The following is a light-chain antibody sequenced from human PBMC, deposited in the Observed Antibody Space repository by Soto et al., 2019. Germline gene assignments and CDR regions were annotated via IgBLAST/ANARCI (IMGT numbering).Light chain of an antibody. Sequence: EIVMTQSPATLSVSPGERATLSCRASQSVSSNLAWYQQKPGQAPRLLIYGASSRATGIPDRFSGSGSGTDFTLTISRLEPEDCAVYYCQQYGNSRTFGQGTKVDI. J-gene: IGKJ1*01. CDR2: GAS. V-gene: IGKV3-20*01. CDR1: QSVSSN. CDR3: QQYGNSRT.